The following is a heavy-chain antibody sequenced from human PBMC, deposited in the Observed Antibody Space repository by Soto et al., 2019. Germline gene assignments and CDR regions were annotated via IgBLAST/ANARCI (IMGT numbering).Heavy chain of an antibody. CDR3: ARVPLANYGDYPFDY. Sequence: SETLSLTCAVYGGSFSGYYWSWIRQPPGKGLEWIGEINHSGSTNYNPSLKSRVTISVDTSKNQFSLKLSSVTAADTAVYYCARVPLANYGDYPFDYWGQGTLVTVSS. CDR2: INHSGST. J-gene: IGHJ4*02. D-gene: IGHD4-17*01. V-gene: IGHV4-34*01. CDR1: GGSFSGYY.